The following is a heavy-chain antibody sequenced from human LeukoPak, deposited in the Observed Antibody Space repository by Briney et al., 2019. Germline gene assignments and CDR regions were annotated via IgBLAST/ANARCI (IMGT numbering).Heavy chain of an antibody. CDR3: ARGQLWFLGGEEWTYYFDY. V-gene: IGHV1-2*06. J-gene: IGHJ4*02. D-gene: IGHD5-18*01. Sequence: ASVKVSCKASGYTFTGYYLHWVRQAPGQGLEWMGRIYPNSGGTIYAQKFQGRVTMTRDTSRNQFSLKLSSVTAADTAVYYCARGQLWFLGGEEWTYYFDYWGQGTLVTVSS. CDR1: GYTFTGYY. CDR2: IYPNSGGT.